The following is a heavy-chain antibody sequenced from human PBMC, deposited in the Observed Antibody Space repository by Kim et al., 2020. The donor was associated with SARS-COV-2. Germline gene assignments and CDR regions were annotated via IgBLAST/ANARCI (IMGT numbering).Heavy chain of an antibody. CDR3: ASSTGDSYYYYYGMDV. V-gene: IGHV3-11*03. Sequence: SVQGRVTNSRDNAKNALYLQMNSLRAEDTAVYYCASSTGDSYYYYYGMDVWGQGTTVTVSS. D-gene: IGHD4-17*01. J-gene: IGHJ6*02.